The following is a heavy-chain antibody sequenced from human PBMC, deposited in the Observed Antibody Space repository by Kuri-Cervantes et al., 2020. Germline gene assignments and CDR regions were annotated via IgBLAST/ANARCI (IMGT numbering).Heavy chain of an antibody. V-gene: IGHV3-20*04. J-gene: IGHJ6*02. CDR1: GFTFDEYG. CDR3: ARVGNYYYYGMDV. CDR2: INWNGGST. Sequence: GGSLRLSCTASGFTFDEYGMSWVRQVPGKGLEWVAGINWNGGSTGYADSVKGRFTISRDNAKNSLDLQMNSLRAEDTALYYCARVGNYYYYGMDVWGQGTTVTVSS. D-gene: IGHD3-10*01.